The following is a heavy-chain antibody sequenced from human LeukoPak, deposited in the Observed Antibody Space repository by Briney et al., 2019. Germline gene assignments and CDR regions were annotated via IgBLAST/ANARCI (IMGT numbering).Heavy chain of an antibody. Sequence: ASVKVSCKASGYTFSEYYIHWVRQAPGQGLEWMGWISAYNGNTNYAQKLQGRVTMTTDTSTSTAYMELRSLRSDDTAVYYCARDFGPIWVAAANKSPADYWGQGTLVTVSS. CDR2: ISAYNGNT. D-gene: IGHD6-13*01. CDR1: GYTFSEYY. J-gene: IGHJ4*02. CDR3: ARDFGPIWVAAANKSPADY. V-gene: IGHV1-18*01.